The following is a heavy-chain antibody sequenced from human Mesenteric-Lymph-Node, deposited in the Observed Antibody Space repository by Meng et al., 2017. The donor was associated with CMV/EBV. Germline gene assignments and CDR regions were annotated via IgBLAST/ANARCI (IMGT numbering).Heavy chain of an antibody. CDR2: INTYNGKT. J-gene: IGHJ4*02. CDR3: ARDRITYPDY. CDR1: GYTFTTSG. V-gene: IGHV1-18*01. D-gene: IGHD3-16*01. Sequence: VSCKASGYTFTTSGLSWVRQAPGQGLEWMGWINTYNGKTNYARKFQDRVTMTTDTSTTTAYMELRSLRSDDTAVYYCARDRITYPDYWGQGTLVTVSS.